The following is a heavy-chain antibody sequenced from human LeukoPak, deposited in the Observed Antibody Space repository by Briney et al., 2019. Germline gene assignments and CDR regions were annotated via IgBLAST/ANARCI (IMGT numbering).Heavy chain of an antibody. Sequence: AGGSLRLSCAASGFTVSSNYMSWVRQAPGKGLEWVSVIYSGGSTYYADSVKGRFTISRHNSKNTLYLQMNSLRAEDTAVYYCARDLSYCTITSCSYYYYGMDVWGRGTTVTVSS. CDR1: GFTVSSNY. D-gene: IGHD2-2*01. V-gene: IGHV3-53*01. CDR2: IYSGGST. CDR3: ARDLSYCTITSCSYYYYGMDV. J-gene: IGHJ6*02.